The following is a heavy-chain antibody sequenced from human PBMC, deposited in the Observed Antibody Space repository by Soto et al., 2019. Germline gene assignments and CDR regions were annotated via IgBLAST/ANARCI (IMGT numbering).Heavy chain of an antibody. J-gene: IGHJ4*02. CDR1: GFTVSSNY. Sequence: PGGSLRLSCAASGFTVSSNYMSWVRQAPGKGLEWISVIYSGGSTYYADSVKGRFTISRDNSKNTLYLQMNSLRAEDTAVYYCARDISGPPDYWGQGTLVTVSS. V-gene: IGHV3-66*01. CDR3: ARDISGPPDY. CDR2: IYSGGST. D-gene: IGHD3-9*01.